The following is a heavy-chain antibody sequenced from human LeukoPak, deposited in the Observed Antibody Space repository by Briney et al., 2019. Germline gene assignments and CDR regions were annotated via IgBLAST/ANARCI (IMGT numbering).Heavy chain of an antibody. J-gene: IGHJ3*02. Sequence: ASVKVSCKASGYTFTNHDFNWMRQATGQGLEWMGWMNPNSGSTGYAQKFQGGVTMTRDTSLSTAYMELSSLTSDDTAVYYCARDGRGAAAADDPLDIWGQGTTVTVSS. CDR3: ARDGRGAAAADDPLDI. D-gene: IGHD6-13*01. CDR2: MNPNSGST. V-gene: IGHV1-8*01. CDR1: GYTFTNHD.